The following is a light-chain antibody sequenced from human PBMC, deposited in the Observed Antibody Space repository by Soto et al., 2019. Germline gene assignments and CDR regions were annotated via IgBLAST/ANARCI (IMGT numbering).Light chain of an antibody. CDR1: QSVTSNK. CDR3: QQYGSPPPYT. Sequence: ENVLTQSPVTLSLSPGERATLSCRASQSVTSNKVDWFQQKPGQAPRLLIRAASSRATGIPDRFSGSGSATDFPLTISRLEPEDFAVYYCQQYGSPPPYTFGQGTTLEIK. CDR2: AAS. J-gene: IGKJ2*01. V-gene: IGKV3-20*01.